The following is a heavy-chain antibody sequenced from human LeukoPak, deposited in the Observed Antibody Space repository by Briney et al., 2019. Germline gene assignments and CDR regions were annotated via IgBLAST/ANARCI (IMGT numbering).Heavy chain of an antibody. CDR3: ARRGYHDYSGFDY. CDR1: EFTFSSYS. J-gene: IGHJ4*02. Sequence: PGGSLRLSCAGSEFTFSSYSMNWARLAPGKGLEWVSSISGSSSDIYYADSVKGRFTISRDNAKNSLYLQMKSLRAEDTAVYYCARRGYHDYSGFDYWGQGTLVTVPS. D-gene: IGHD1-26*01. V-gene: IGHV3-21*01. CDR2: ISGSSSDI.